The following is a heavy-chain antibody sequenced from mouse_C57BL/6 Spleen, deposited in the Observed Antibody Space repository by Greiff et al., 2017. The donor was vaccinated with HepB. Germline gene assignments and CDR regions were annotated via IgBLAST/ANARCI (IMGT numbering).Heavy chain of an antibody. J-gene: IGHJ1*03. D-gene: IGHD1-1*01. V-gene: IGHV5-17*01. Sequence: EVKVVESGGGLVKPGGSLKLSCAASGFTFSDYGMHWVRQAPEKGLEWVAYISSGSSTIYYADTVKGRFTISRDNAKNTRFLQMTSLRSEDTAMYYCARQDYYYGRGGYFDVWGTGTTVTVSS. CDR1: GFTFSDYG. CDR3: ARQDYYYGRGGYFDV. CDR2: ISSGSSTI.